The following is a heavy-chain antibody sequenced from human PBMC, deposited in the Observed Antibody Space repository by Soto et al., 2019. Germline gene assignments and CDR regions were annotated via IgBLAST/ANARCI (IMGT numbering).Heavy chain of an antibody. J-gene: IGHJ3*02. CDR3: ARDSYYYGSGSYYGGDAFDI. CDR1: GFTFSSYA. D-gene: IGHD3-10*01. Sequence: QVQLVESGGGVVQPGRSLRLSCAASGFTFSSYAMHWVRQAPGKGLEWVAVISYDGSNKYYADSVKGRFTISRDNSKNTRYLQMNILRDEDTAVYYCARDSYYYGSGSYYGGDAFDIWGQGTMVTVSS. V-gene: IGHV3-30-3*01. CDR2: ISYDGSNK.